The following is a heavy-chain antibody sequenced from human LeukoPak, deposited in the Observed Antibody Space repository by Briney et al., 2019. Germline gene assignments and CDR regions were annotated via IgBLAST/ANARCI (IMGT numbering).Heavy chain of an antibody. J-gene: IGHJ4*02. CDR2: IYYTGST. V-gene: IGHV4-59*12. Sequence: SETLSLTCTVSGGSISTYYWSWIRQPPGKGLEWIGYIYYTGSTNYNPSLKSRVTISVDTSKNQFSLKLSSVTAADTAVYYCARAGYYLSPYFFDYWGQGTLVTVSS. CDR1: GGSISTYY. CDR3: ARAGYYLSPYFFDY. D-gene: IGHD3-3*01.